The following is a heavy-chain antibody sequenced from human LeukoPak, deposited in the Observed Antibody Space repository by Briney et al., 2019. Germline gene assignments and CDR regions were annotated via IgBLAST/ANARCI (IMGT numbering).Heavy chain of an antibody. V-gene: IGHV4-4*07. CDR2: IYTSGST. Sequence: SETLSLTCTVSGGSISSYYWSWIRQPAGKGLEWIGRIYTSGSTNYNPSLKSRVTMSEDTSKNQFSLKLSSVTAADTAMYYCARGGTMGNANWFDPWGQGTLVTVSS. CDR1: GGSISSYY. J-gene: IGHJ5*02. CDR3: ARGGTMGNANWFDP. D-gene: IGHD3-16*01.